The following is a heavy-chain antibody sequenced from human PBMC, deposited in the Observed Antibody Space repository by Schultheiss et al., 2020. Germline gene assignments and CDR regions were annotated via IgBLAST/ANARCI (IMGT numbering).Heavy chain of an antibody. Sequence: SETLSLTCTVSGGSISSGGYYWGWIRQPPGKGLEWIGYIYYSGSTNYNPSLKSRVTISVDTSKNQFSLKLSSVTAADTAVYYCARRDVYPQYYSGWFDPWGQGTLVTVSS. J-gene: IGHJ5*02. CDR2: IYYSGST. CDR3: ARRDVYPQYYSGWFDP. D-gene: IGHD3-10*01. CDR1: GGSISSGGYY. V-gene: IGHV4-61*05.